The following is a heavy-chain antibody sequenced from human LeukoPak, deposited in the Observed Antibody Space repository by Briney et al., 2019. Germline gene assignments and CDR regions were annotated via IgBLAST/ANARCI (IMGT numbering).Heavy chain of an antibody. V-gene: IGHV1-18*01. CDR2: ISAYNGNT. CDR3: ARLYCGGDCSPDYYYMDV. Sequence: ASVKVSCKASGYTFTSYGISWVRQAPGQGLEWMGWISAYNGNTNYAQKLQGRVTMTTDTSTSTAYMELRSLRSDDTAVYYCARLYCGGDCSPDYYYMDVWGKGTTVTVSS. J-gene: IGHJ6*03. CDR1: GYTFTSYG. D-gene: IGHD2-21*01.